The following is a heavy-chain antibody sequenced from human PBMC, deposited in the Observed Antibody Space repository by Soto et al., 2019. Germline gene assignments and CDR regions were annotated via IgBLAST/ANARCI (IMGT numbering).Heavy chain of an antibody. J-gene: IGHJ6*02. CDR3: VRVKDIVVPYGMDV. CDR1: GFTVSSNY. D-gene: IGHD2-15*01. V-gene: IGHV3-53*01. CDR2: IYSGGST. Sequence: GGSLRLSCAASGFTVSSNYMSWVRQAPGKGLEWVSVIYSGGSTYYADSVKGRFTISRDNYKNTLYLQMNSLRAEDTAVYYCVRVKDIVVPYGMDVWGQGTTVTVSS.